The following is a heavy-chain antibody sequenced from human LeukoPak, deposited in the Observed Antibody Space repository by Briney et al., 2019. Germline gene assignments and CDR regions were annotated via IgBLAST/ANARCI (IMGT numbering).Heavy chain of an antibody. Sequence: GALRLSCTASGFTFSTYPMYWVRQAPGKGLEWVSAISGDGESTYYAESMKGRFTLSRDNSQDTLYLQMNSLRAEDTAVYYCASSRVYGSHDYWGQGTLVTVSS. CDR3: ASSRVYGSHDY. CDR1: GFTFSTYP. CDR2: ISGDGEST. D-gene: IGHD3-10*01. V-gene: IGHV3-23*01. J-gene: IGHJ4*02.